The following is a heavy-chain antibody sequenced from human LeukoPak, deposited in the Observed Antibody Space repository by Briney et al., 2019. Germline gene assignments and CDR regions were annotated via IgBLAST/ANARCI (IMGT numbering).Heavy chain of an antibody. V-gene: IGHV4-38-2*01. Sequence: SETLSLTCAVSGYSTSSGYYWGWIRQPPGKGREWIGSIYHSGSTYYNPSLKSRVTISVDTSKNQFSLKLSSVTAADTAVYYCARFGWDGDYGRRYYYYMDVWGKGTTVTVSS. CDR2: IYHSGST. D-gene: IGHD4-17*01. J-gene: IGHJ6*03. CDR1: GYSTSSGYY. CDR3: ARFGWDGDYGRRYYYYMDV.